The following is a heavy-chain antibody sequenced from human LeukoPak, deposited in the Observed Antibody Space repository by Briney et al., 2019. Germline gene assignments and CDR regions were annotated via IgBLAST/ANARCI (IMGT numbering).Heavy chain of an antibody. D-gene: IGHD6-19*01. J-gene: IGHJ6*03. CDR3: ARVLAAIALRDYHYVDV. Sequence: GGSLRLSCAASGFTFSDYGMYWVRQAPGKGLECVSIIYSRDVTSYADSVKDRFTISRDSDKNTLFLQLDSLRSDDTAVYYCARVLAAIALRDYHYVDVWGKGTTVTVSS. CDR1: GFTFSDYG. V-gene: IGHV3-NL1*01. CDR2: IYSRDVT.